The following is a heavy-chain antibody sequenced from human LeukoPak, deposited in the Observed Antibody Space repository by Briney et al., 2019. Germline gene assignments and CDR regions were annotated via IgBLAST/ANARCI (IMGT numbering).Heavy chain of an antibody. D-gene: IGHD1-14*01. Sequence: SVKVSYKASGGTFSSYAISWVRQAPGQGLEWMGRIIPIFGTANYAQKFQGRVTITTDESTTTAYMELSSLRSEDTAVYYCARAGSPNYYYYYYMDVWGKGTTVTVSS. CDR1: GGTFSSYA. CDR3: ARAGSPNYYYYYYMDV. J-gene: IGHJ6*03. CDR2: IIPIFGTA. V-gene: IGHV1-69*05.